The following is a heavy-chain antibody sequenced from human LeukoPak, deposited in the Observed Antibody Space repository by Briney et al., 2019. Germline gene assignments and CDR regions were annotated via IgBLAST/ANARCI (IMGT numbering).Heavy chain of an antibody. CDR2: IYYSGST. V-gene: IGHV4-59*01. J-gene: IGHJ4*02. CDR3: AVGAPLLDY. D-gene: IGHD1-26*01. CDR1: GGSISSYY. Sequence: PSETLSLTCTVPGGSISSYYWSWIRQPPGKGLEWIGYIYYSGSTNYNPSLKSRVTISVDTSKNQFSLKLSSVTAADTAVYYCAVGAPLLDYWGQGTLVTVSS.